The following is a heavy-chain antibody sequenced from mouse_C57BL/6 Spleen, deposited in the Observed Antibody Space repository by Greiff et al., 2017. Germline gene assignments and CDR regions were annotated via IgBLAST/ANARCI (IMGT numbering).Heavy chain of an antibody. D-gene: IGHD4-1*01. CDR2: IAPNSGGT. CDR3: ASSNWDGGFAY. V-gene: IGHV1-72*01. CDR1: GYTFTSYW. J-gene: IGHJ3*01. Sequence: QVQLQQPGAELVKPGASVKLSCKASGYTFTSYWMHWVKQRPGRGLAWIGRIAPNSGGTKYNEQFKSKATLTVDKPSSTAYMQLSSLTSEDSAVYYCASSNWDGGFAYWGQGTLVTVSA.